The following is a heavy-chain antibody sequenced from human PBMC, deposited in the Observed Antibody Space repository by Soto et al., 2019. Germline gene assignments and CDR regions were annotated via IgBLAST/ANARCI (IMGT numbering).Heavy chain of an antibody. D-gene: IGHD3-10*01. CDR2: RYDTGVT. Sequence: PSETLSLTYSASGGSVIRGNHFWNWSRQPPGRGLEWLVYRYDTGVTNYNPALKSRVSMSVDTSKNQFSLKMTSLTAADTAVYYCARGGEPLGYYGLDVWGQGTTVTVSS. V-gene: IGHV4-61*01. CDR3: ARGGEPLGYYGLDV. J-gene: IGHJ6*02. CDR1: GGSVIRGNHF.